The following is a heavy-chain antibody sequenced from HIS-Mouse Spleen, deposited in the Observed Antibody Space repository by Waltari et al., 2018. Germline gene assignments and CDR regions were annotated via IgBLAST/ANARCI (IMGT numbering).Heavy chain of an antibody. Sequence: QLQLQESGPGLVKPSETLSLTCTVSGGSISSSSYYWGWIRQPPGKGLGWMGSIYYLGGTSYNPSLKSRVTISVDTSKNQFSLKLSSVTAADTAVYYCAREIPYSSSWYDWYFDLWGRGTLVTVSS. J-gene: IGHJ2*01. CDR3: AREIPYSSSWYDWYFDL. V-gene: IGHV4-39*07. CDR2: IYYLGGT. D-gene: IGHD6-13*01. CDR1: GGSISSSSYY.